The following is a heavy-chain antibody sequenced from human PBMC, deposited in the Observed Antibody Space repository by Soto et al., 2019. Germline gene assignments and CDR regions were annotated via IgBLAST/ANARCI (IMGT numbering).Heavy chain of an antibody. CDR2: IYHSGST. D-gene: IGHD3-3*01. Sequence: LALTSDGSGGSMSSGGYAGSWIRQPPGKGREWIGYIYHSGSTYYNPSLKSRVTISVDRSKNQFSLKLISVTAADTAVYYCARVSYYDFGYNWFDPWGQGTLVTVSS. J-gene: IGHJ5*02. CDR1: GGSMSSGGYA. CDR3: ARVSYYDFGYNWFDP. V-gene: IGHV4-30-2*01.